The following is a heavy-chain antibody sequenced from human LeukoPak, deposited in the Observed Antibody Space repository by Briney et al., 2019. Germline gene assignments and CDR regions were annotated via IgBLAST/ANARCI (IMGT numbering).Heavy chain of an antibody. CDR3: ASSLTDDFDY. CDR2: IYHSGST. Sequence: PGGSLRLSCAASGFTFSSYRMSWVRQAPGKGLEWIGSIYHSGSTYYNPSLKSRVTISVDTSKNQFSLKLSSVTAADTAVYYCASSLTDDFDYWGQGTLVTVSS. CDR1: GFTFSSYR. V-gene: IGHV4-38-2*01. J-gene: IGHJ4*02.